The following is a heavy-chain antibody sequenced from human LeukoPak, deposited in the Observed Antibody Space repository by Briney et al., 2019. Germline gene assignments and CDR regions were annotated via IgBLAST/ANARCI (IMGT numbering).Heavy chain of an antibody. J-gene: IGHJ4*02. V-gene: IGHV4-4*07. D-gene: IGHD3-9*01. CDR3: ARDEARTGYIHY. CDR2: IYISGTT. CDR1: GGSISSYY. Sequence: TSETLSLTCTVSGGSISSYYWSWVRQTAGKGLEWIGRIYISGTTNYNPSLKSRVTMSLDTSKNQLSLRLTSVTAADTAVYYCARDEARTGYIHYWGQGTRITVSS.